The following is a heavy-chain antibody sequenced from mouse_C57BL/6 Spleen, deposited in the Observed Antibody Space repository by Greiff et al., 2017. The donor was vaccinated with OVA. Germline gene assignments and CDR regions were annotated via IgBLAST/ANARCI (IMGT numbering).Heavy chain of an antibody. V-gene: IGHV5-4*01. CDR2: ISDGGSYT. Sequence: DVKLVESGGGLVKPGGSLKLSCAASGFTFSSYAMSWVRQTPEKRLEWVATISDGGSYTYYPDNVKGRFTISRDNAKNNLYLQMSHLKSEDTAMYYCARDDYDDGFAYWGQGTLVTVSA. CDR1: GFTFSSYA. D-gene: IGHD2-4*01. CDR3: ARDDYDDGFAY. J-gene: IGHJ3*01.